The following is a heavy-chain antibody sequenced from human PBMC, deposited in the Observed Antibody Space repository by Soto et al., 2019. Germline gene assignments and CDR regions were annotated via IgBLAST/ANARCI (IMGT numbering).Heavy chain of an antibody. CDR1: GDTFTSYG. V-gene: IGHV1-18*04. CDR3: ARETSAASGIDY. CDR2: IDVYNGNT. Sequence: ASVKVSCKASGDTFTSYGMSWVRQAPGQGLEWMGWIDVYNGNTKYLQKLEGRVTVTRDTSTSTAYMELRSLRSDDTAVYYCARETSAASGIDYWGQGTLVTVSS. J-gene: IGHJ4*02. D-gene: IGHD6-13*01.